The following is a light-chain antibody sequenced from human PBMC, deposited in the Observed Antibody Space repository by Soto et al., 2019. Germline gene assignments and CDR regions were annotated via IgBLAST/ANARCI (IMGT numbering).Light chain of an antibody. CDR2: AAS. J-gene: IGKJ5*01. CDR1: QGLSSY. CDR3: QQLNSYPIT. V-gene: IGKV1-9*01. Sequence: DIQLTQSPSFLSVSVGDRVTITCRASQGLSSYLAWYQQKPGKAPKLLIYAASTLQSGVPSRFSGSGSGTEFTLTISSLQPEDFATYYCQQLNSYPITFGQGTRLEIK.